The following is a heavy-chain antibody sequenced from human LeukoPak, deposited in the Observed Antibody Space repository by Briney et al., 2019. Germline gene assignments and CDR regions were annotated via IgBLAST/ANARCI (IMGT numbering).Heavy chain of an antibody. CDR1: GFTFSSYE. V-gene: IGHV3-48*03. CDR2: ISSGGSTI. CDR3: AREKAARPYFQH. J-gene: IGHJ1*01. Sequence: TGGSLRLSCAASGFTFSSYEMNWVRQAPGKGLEWVSYISSGGSTIYYADSVKGRFTISRVNAKNSLYLQMNSLRAEDTAVYYCAREKAARPYFQHWGQGTLVTVSS. D-gene: IGHD6-6*01.